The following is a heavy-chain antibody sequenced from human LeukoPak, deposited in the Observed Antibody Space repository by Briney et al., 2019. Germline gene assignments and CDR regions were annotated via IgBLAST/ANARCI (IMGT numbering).Heavy chain of an antibody. V-gene: IGHV3-15*01. Sequence: PGGSLRLSCAASGFTFGNAWMSWVRQAPGKGLEWVGRIKSKTDGGTTDYAAPVKGRFTISRDVSKNTLYLQMNSLRAEDTAVYYCAKQTVTNGRYYFDYWGQGTLVTVSS. D-gene: IGHD4-11*01. CDR1: GFTFGNAW. CDR3: AKQTVTNGRYYFDY. J-gene: IGHJ4*02. CDR2: IKSKTDGGTT.